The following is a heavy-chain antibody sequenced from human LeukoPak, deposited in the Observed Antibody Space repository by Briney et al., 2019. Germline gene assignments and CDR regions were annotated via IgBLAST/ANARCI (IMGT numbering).Heavy chain of an antibody. V-gene: IGHV4-34*01. Sequence: SAPLSLPSAVYGGSFSSYYWSWFRRPPGKGLEWSGEINHSGSTNYNPSLKSRVTISVDTSKNQFSLKLSSVTAADTAVYYCASLYYDFWSGQKGNWFDPWGQGTLVTVSS. J-gene: IGHJ5*02. CDR1: GGSFSSYY. CDR3: ASLYYDFWSGQKGNWFDP. D-gene: IGHD3-3*01. CDR2: INHSGST.